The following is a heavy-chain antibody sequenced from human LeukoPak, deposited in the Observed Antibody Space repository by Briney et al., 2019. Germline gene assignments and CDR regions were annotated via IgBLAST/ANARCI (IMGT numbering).Heavy chain of an antibody. Sequence: SGGSLRLSCAASGFTFSSAWMTWVRQAPGKGLEWVGRPKSKINGWTTDYATPVKGRFTISRDDSRNVLYLQMNSLRIEDTAVYYCTTDWRHYDSSGHYDPAYYFDYWGQGTLVTVSS. CDR2: PKSKINGWTT. CDR3: TTDWRHYDSSGHYDPAYYFDY. CDR1: GFTFSSAW. V-gene: IGHV3-15*01. J-gene: IGHJ4*02. D-gene: IGHD3-22*01.